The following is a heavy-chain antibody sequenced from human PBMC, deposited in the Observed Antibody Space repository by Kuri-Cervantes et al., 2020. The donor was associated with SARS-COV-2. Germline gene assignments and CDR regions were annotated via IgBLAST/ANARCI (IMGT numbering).Heavy chain of an antibody. V-gene: IGHV4-39*01. J-gene: IGHJ5*02. Sequence: SETRSLTCTVSGGSISSSSYYWGWIRQPPGKGLEWIGSSYYSGSTYYNPSLKSRVTISVGTSKNQFSLKLSSVTAADTAVYYCARQMMSSITIFGVVITRNWFDPWGQGTLVTVSS. CDR3: ARQMMSSITIFGVVITRNWFDP. CDR1: GGSISSSSYY. D-gene: IGHD3-3*01. CDR2: SYYSGST.